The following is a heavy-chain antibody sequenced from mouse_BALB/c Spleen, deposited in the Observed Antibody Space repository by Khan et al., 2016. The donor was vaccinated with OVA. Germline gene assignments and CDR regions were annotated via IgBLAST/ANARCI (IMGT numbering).Heavy chain of an antibody. Sequence: QIQLVQSGPELQKPGETVRLSCKASGYTFTTAGMQWVQKMPGKGLKWIGWINTHSGVPKYAEDFKGRFAFSLETSASIGYFQITYLKNEDTATYFFARGGAAFYRNDGGAMDYGGQGTSVTVSS. D-gene: IGHD2-14*01. CDR1: GYTFTTAG. CDR3: ARGGAAFYRNDGGAMDY. CDR2: INTHSGVP. V-gene: IGHV9-4*02. J-gene: IGHJ4*01.